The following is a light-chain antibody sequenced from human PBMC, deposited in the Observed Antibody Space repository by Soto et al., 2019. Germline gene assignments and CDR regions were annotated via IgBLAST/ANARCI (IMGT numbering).Light chain of an antibody. CDR3: QQSYSTPQT. V-gene: IGKV1-39*01. CDR1: QSISSY. Sequence: QMTQSPSSLSASVGDRVTITCRASQSISSYLNWFQKKPGKAHKLLIYAASSLQSGVPSRFSGSGSGTDLTLTISSLQPEDFETYYCQQSYSTPQTFGQGTKVDIK. J-gene: IGKJ1*01. CDR2: AAS.